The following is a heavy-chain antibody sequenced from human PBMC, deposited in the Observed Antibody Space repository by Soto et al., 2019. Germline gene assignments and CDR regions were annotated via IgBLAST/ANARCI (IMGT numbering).Heavy chain of an antibody. J-gene: IGHJ4*02. V-gene: IGHV3-30*18. CDR3: AKANVGATTSAFDY. D-gene: IGHD1-26*01. CDR1: GFTFSSYG. CDR2: ISYDGSNK. Sequence: GGSLRLSCAASGFTFSSYGMHWVRQAPGKGLEWVAVISYDGSNKYYADSVKGRFTISRDNSKNTLYLQMNSLRAEDTAVYYCAKANVGATTSAFDYWGQGTLVTV.